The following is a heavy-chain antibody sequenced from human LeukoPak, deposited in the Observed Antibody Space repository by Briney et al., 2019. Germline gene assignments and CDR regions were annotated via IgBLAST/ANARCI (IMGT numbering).Heavy chain of an antibody. J-gene: IGHJ4*02. CDR2: LSTDNDDT. D-gene: IGHD6-13*01. V-gene: IGHV1-8*01. CDR3: ARGGLAAETSGFDY. Sequence: ASVKVSCKASGYTFSSHDLNWVRQAPGYGLEWMGWLSTDNDDTGYAQKFQGRVTMTRDTSISTVYMELRSLTSDDTAVYYCARGGLAAETSGFDYWGQGTLVTVSA. CDR1: GYTFSSHD.